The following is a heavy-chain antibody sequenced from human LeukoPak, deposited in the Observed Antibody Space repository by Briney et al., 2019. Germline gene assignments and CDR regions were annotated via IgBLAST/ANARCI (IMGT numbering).Heavy chain of an antibody. CDR2: IKQDGSEK. Sequence: GGSLRLSCAASGFTFSTYSMNWVRQAPGKGLEWVATIKQDGSEKYYVDSVKGRFTISRDNPKNSLNLQMNSLRAEDTAVYYCARGTYTFDYWGQGTLVSVSS. J-gene: IGHJ4*02. CDR3: ARGTYTFDY. V-gene: IGHV3-7*04. D-gene: IGHD1-1*01. CDR1: GFTFSTYS.